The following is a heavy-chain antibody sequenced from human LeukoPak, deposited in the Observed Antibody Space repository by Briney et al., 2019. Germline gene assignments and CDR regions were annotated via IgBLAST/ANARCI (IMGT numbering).Heavy chain of an antibody. CDR2: ISGSGGST. Sequence: GVSLRLSCAASGFTFSSYAMSWVRQAPGKGLEWVSAISGSGGSTYYADSVKGRFTISRDNSKNTLYLQMNSLRAEDTAVYYCAKDWGYYDSSGYPRTFDYWGQGTLVTVSS. CDR1: GFTFSSYA. D-gene: IGHD3-22*01. V-gene: IGHV3-23*01. J-gene: IGHJ4*02. CDR3: AKDWGYYDSSGYPRTFDY.